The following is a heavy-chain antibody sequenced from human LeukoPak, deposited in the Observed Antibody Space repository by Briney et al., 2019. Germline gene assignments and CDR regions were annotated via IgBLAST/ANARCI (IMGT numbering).Heavy chain of an antibody. Sequence: GGSLRLSCAASGINFSNAWLTWVRQAPGKGLEWVGRIKSKKDGEITDYAAPVKGRFTISRDDSKDTLYLQMNSLKTEDTAVYYCSTDGGVLRFLGGQGTLVTVSS. J-gene: IGHJ4*02. V-gene: IGHV3-15*01. CDR2: IKSKKDGEIT. CDR3: STDGGVLRFL. CDR1: GINFSNAW. D-gene: IGHD3-3*01.